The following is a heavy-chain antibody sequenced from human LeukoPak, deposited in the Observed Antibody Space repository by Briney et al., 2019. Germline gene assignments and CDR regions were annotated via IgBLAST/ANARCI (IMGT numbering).Heavy chain of an antibody. V-gene: IGHV3-74*01. J-gene: IGHJ4*02. CDR3: VRDSNFKIDY. CDR1: GFTVSTYV. Sequence: GGSLRLSCAVSGFTVSTYVMHWVRRAPGEGLVWVSRINHDGSDISYADSVKGRSTISRDNAKDTLYLQMNSLRADDTAIYYCVRDSNFKIDYWGQGTLVTVSS. CDR2: INHDGSDI. D-gene: IGHD5-24*01.